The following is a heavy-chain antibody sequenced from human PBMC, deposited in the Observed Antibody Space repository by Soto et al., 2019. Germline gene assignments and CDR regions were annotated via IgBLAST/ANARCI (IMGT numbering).Heavy chain of an antibody. CDR3: ARDGHGMDV. V-gene: IGHV4-61*01. CDR2: IFFTGSA. Sequence: PSETLSLTCTVSGGSVITGSYGCVWIRQPPGKGLEWIGKIFFTGSAHYNPSLRNRVTMSVDTSKDQFSLTLTSVTAADTAVYYCARDGHGMDVWGQGTTVTVSS. J-gene: IGHJ6*02. CDR1: GGSVITGSYG.